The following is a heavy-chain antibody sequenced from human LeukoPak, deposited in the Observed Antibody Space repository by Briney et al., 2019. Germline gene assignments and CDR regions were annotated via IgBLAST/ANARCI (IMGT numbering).Heavy chain of an antibody. Sequence: GKSLKISCKGSGYSFTSYWIGWVRQMPGKGLEWMGIIYPGDSDTRYSPSFQGQVTISADKSISTAYLQWSSLKASDTAMYYCARLETNYYGSGSYFDYWGQGTLVTVSS. D-gene: IGHD3-10*01. CDR3: ARLETNYYGSGSYFDY. V-gene: IGHV5-51*01. J-gene: IGHJ4*02. CDR2: IYPGDSDT. CDR1: GYSFTSYW.